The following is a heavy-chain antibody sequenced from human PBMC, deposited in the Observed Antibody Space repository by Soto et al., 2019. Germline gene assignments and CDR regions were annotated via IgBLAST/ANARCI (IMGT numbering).Heavy chain of an antibody. CDR2: ISSSSSCT. V-gene: IGHV3-11*06. CDR3: ARTPDCTNGVCSAGFDY. CDR1: GFTFSDYY. D-gene: IGHD2-8*01. J-gene: IGHJ4*02. Sequence: PXGSLRLSCSAAGFTFSDYYMSWIRQAPGKGLEWVSYISSSSSCTNYADSVKGRFTISRDNAKNSLYLQMNSLRAEDTAVYYCARTPDCTNGVCSAGFDYWGQGTLVTVSS.